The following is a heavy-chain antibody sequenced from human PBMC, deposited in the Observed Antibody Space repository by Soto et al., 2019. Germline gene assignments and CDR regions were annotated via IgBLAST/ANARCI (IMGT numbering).Heavy chain of an antibody. D-gene: IGHD6-19*01. V-gene: IGHV3-30*18. Sequence: GGSLRLSCAASGFTFSSYGMHWVRQAPDKALECVAVISYDGSNKYYADSVKGRFAITRDNSKNTLYLQMNRLRAEDTAVYYCAKERTGAVPDLYGMDVWGQETTVTVSS. J-gene: IGHJ6*02. CDR1: GFTFSSYG. CDR3: AKERTGAVPDLYGMDV. CDR2: ISYDGSNK.